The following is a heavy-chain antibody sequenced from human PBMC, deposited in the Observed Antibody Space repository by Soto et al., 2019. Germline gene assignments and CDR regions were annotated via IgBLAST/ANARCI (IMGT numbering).Heavy chain of an antibody. D-gene: IGHD3-22*01. CDR3: TYQGDFYDRLDS. J-gene: IGHJ4*02. V-gene: IGHV3-15*07. CDR2: IKSSGGGGTT. CDR1: GVPFSAAW. Sequence: EVHLVESGGGLVKPGESLRLSCTLSGVPFSAAWMNWVRQAPGKGLEWVGRIKSSGGGGTTHYAAPVQGRFTISRDDSKNTLYLQMNSLKTEDTAIYYCTYQGDFYDRLDSWGQGTLVTVSS.